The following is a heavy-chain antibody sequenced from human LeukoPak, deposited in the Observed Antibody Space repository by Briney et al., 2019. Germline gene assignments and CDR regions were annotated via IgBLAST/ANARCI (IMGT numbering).Heavy chain of an antibody. CDR2: ISYDGSNK. Sequence: GGSLRLSCAASGFTFSSYAMHWVRQAPGKGLEGVAVISYDGSNKYYADSVKGRFTISRDNSKNTLYLQMNSLRAEDTAVYYCARDGLLGYFDYWGQGTLVTVSS. J-gene: IGHJ4*02. CDR3: ARDGLLGYFDY. V-gene: IGHV3-30-3*01. CDR1: GFTFSSYA.